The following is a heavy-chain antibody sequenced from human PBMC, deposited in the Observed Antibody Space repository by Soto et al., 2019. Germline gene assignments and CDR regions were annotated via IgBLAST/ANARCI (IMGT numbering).Heavy chain of an antibody. CDR3: ARGEVLRYFDWLFGVNWFDP. CDR2: IYHSGST. D-gene: IGHD3-9*01. Sequence: SETLSLTCAVSGGSISSGGYSWSWIRQPPGKGLEWIGYIYHSGSTYYNPSLKSRVTMSSHTSENQISLKLTSVTAADTAVYYCARGEVLRYFDWLFGVNWFDPWGQGTLVTVSS. V-gene: IGHV4-30-2*01. CDR1: GGSISSGGYS. J-gene: IGHJ5*02.